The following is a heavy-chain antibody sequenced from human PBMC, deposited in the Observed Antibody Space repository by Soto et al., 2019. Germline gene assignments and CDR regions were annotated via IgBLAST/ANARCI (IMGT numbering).Heavy chain of an antibody. CDR2: IFHSGST. CDR1: GYSITSGYY. J-gene: IGHJ4*02. CDR3: ARAYYGSGSYNY. V-gene: IGHV4-38-2*01. Sequence: SETLSLTCAVSGYSITSGYYWGWIRQPPGEGLEWIASIFHSGSTYYNPSLKSRVTISVDTSKNQFSLKLSSVTAADTAVYYCARAYYGSGSYNYWGQGTLVTVSS. D-gene: IGHD3-10*01.